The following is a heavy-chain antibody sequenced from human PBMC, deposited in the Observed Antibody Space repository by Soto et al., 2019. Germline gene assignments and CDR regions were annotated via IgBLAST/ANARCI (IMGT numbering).Heavy chain of an antibody. V-gene: IGHV4-30-4*01. D-gene: IGHD1-1*01. J-gene: IGHJ4*02. Sequence: SETLSLTCTVSGVSFSSGDYYWSWIRQPPGKGLEWIGYIYYSDNTYSNPSLKSRVAISGDTSRNQFSLKLTSVTAADTAVYYSASQKLDVPAYFDSWGQGTLVPVSS. CDR2: IYYSDNT. CDR3: ASQKLDVPAYFDS. CDR1: GVSFSSGDYY.